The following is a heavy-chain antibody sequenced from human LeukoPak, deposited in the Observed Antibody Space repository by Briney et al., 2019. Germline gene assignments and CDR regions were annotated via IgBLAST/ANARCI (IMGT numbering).Heavy chain of an antibody. J-gene: IGHJ5*02. CDR3: ARERDYYGSGSLYNWFDP. CDR2: TYYRSKWYN. Sequence: SQTLSLTCAISGDSVSSNSAAWNWIRQSPSRGLEWLGRTYYRSKWYNDYAVSVKSRITINPDTSKNQFSLQLNSVTPEDTAVYYCARERDYYGSGSLYNWFDPWGQGTLVTVSS. D-gene: IGHD3-10*01. V-gene: IGHV6-1*01. CDR1: GDSVSSNSAA.